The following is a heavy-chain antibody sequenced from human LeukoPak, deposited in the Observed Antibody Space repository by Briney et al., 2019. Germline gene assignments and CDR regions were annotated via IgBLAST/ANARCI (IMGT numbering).Heavy chain of an antibody. CDR1: GFTFSSYA. J-gene: IGHJ4*02. D-gene: IGHD3-22*01. CDR2: ISGSGGST. Sequence: GGSLRLSCAASGFTFSSYAMSWVRQAPGKGLEWVSAISGSGGSTYYADSVKGRFTISRDNSKNTLYLQMNSLRAEDTAVYYCAKEKTYYYDSSGYYCDYWGQGTLVTVSS. CDR3: AKEKTYYYDSSGYYCDY. V-gene: IGHV3-23*01.